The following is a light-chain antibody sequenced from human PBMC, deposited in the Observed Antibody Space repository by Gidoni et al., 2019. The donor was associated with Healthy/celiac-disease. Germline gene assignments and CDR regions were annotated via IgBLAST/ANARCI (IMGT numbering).Light chain of an antibody. CDR1: QGISSY. CDR2: SAS. Sequence: DIQLTQSPSFLSASVGDRVTITCRASQGISSYLAWYQPKPGKAPKLLIDSASTLQRGVPSRFSASGSVTEFTLTISSLQPEDFATSYCQQLNSYPRTFGQGTKVEIK. J-gene: IGKJ1*01. CDR3: QQLNSYPRT. V-gene: IGKV1-9*01.